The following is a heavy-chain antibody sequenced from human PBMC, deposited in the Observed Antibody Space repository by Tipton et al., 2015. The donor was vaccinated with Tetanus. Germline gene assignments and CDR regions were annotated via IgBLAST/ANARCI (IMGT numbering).Heavy chain of an antibody. J-gene: IGHJ6*02. Sequence: TLSLTCTVSGDSISGYYWNWIRQPAGKGLEWIGRIYTSESTNYNPSLKSRVTMSVDTSKNQFSLKLSSVTAADTAVYYCARMQRYGMDVWGHGTTVTVSS. CDR1: GDSISGYY. CDR3: ARMQRYGMDV. CDR2: IYTSEST. V-gene: IGHV4-4*07. D-gene: IGHD6-25*01.